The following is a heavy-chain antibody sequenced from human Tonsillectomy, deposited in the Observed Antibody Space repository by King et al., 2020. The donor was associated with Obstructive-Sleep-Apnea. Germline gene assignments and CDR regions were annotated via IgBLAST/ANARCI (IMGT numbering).Heavy chain of an antibody. CDR1: GGSFSGYY. V-gene: IGHV4-34*01. CDR2: INHSGST. Sequence: VQLQQWGAGLLKPSETLSLTCAVYGGSFSGYYWSWIRQPPGKGLEWIGEINHSGSTNYNPSLKSRVTISVETSKNQFSLKLSSVTAADTAVYYCARIAMGYDILTGYAYWGQGTLVTVSS. D-gene: IGHD3-9*01. J-gene: IGHJ4*02. CDR3: ARIAMGYDILTGYAY.